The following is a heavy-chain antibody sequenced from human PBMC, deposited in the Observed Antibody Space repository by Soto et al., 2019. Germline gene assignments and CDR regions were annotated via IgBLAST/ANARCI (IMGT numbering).Heavy chain of an antibody. CDR3: ARQRYCSSTSRCAVYYYYGMDV. V-gene: IGHV4-59*01. Sequence: SETLSLTCTVSGGSLSSYYWSWSRQPPGKGLEWIGYIYYSGSTNYNPSLKSRVTISVDTSKNQFSLKLSSVTAADTAVYYCARQRYCSSTSRCAVYYYYGMDVWGQWTTVTVS. CDR1: GGSLSSYY. D-gene: IGHD2-2*01. CDR2: IYYSGST. J-gene: IGHJ6*02.